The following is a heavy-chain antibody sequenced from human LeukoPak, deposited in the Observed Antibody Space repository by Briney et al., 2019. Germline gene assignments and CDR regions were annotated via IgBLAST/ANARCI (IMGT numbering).Heavy chain of an antibody. V-gene: IGHV1-8*01. CDR2: MNPNSGNT. CDR3: ARRAGAYSHPYDY. CDR1: GYTFTSYD. J-gene: IGHJ4*02. D-gene: IGHD4/OR15-4a*01. Sequence: AASVKVSCKASGYTFTSYDINWVRQATGQGREWMGWMNPNSGNTGYAQKFQGRVTMTRNTSISTAYMELSSLRSEDTAVYYCARRAGAYSHPYDYWGQGTLVTVSS.